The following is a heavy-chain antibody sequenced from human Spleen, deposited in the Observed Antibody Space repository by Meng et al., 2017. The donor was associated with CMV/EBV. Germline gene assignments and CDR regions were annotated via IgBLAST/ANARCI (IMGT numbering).Heavy chain of an antibody. CDR1: GYNFTGYY. Sequence: ASVKVSCKASGYNFTGYYMHWVRQAPGQGLEWMGWINPNSGGTSYAQKCQGRVTMTGDTSTSTAYMELSSLTSDDTAVYYCARELMSPATRLAHDYWGQGTLVTVSS. CDR3: ARELMSPATRLAHDY. CDR2: INPNSGGT. J-gene: IGHJ4*02. V-gene: IGHV1-2*02. D-gene: IGHD1/OR15-1a*01.